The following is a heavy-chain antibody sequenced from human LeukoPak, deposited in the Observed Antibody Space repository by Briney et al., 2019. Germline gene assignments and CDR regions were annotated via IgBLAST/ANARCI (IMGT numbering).Heavy chain of an antibody. J-gene: IGHJ3*02. Sequence: GSLRLSCAASGFTVSSNYMSWVRQAPGKGLEWISSLYSGGNTYYADSVKDRFTISRDSSNNTLYLQMNSLRAEDTAVYYCARENYGPDAFDIWGQGTTVTVSS. CDR3: ARENYGPDAFDI. V-gene: IGHV3-66*01. CDR2: LYSGGNT. CDR1: GFTVSSNY. D-gene: IGHD3-10*01.